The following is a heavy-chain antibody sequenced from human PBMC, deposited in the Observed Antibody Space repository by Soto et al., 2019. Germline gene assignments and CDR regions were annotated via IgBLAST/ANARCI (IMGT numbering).Heavy chain of an antibody. V-gene: IGHV3-21*01. CDR1: GFTFSSYS. J-gene: IGHJ3*02. CDR3: ARGSGAADPDAFEI. Sequence: PGGSLRLSCAASGFTFSSYSMNWVRQAPGKGLEWVSSISSSSSYIYYADSVKGRFTISRDNAKNSLYLQMNSLRAEDTAVYYCARGSGAADPDAFEIWGQGPMVT. CDR2: ISSSSSYI. D-gene: IGHD6-13*01.